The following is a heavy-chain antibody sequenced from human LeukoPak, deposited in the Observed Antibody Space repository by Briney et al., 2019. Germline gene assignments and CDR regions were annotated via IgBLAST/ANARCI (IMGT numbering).Heavy chain of an antibody. J-gene: IGHJ6*02. V-gene: IGHV4-34*01. CDR1: GGSFSGYY. Sequence: PSETLSLTCAVYGGSFSGYYWSWIRQPPGKGLEWIGEINHSGSTNYNPSLKSRVTISVDTSKNQFSLKLSSVTAADTAVYYCARWLLLWFGELQYYYYYGMDVWGQGTTVTVSS. CDR2: INHSGST. CDR3: ARWLLLWFGELQYYYYYGMDV. D-gene: IGHD3-10*01.